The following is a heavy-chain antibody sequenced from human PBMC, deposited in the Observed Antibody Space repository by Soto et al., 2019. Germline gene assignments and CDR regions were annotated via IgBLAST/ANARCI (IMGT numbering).Heavy chain of an antibody. CDR1: GGSFTAYY. V-gene: IGHV4-34*01. J-gene: IGHJ4*02. CDR3: ARSGHLFDY. Sequence: SETLSLTCDVSGGSFTAYYWSWIRQPPGKGLEWIGEINHSGNTNYNPSLKSRVTISVDTSRNQFSLKLRSVTAAGTAVYYCARSGHLFDYWGQGTLVTVSS. D-gene: IGHD3-10*01. CDR2: INHSGNT.